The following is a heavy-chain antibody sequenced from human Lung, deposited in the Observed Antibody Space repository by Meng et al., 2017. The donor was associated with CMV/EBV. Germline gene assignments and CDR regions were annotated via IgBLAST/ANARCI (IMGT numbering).Heavy chain of an antibody. J-gene: IGHJ4*02. CDR1: GYTFTSYA. CDR2: SNAGNGNT. Sequence: ASVKVSCKASGYTFTSYAMHWVRQAPGQRLEWMGWSNAGNGNTKYSQEFQGRVTITRDTSINTGYMELTRLTSDDTAVYYCARDNNWGPDYWGQGTVVTVSS. D-gene: IGHD7-27*01. V-gene: IGHV1-3*02. CDR3: ARDNNWGPDY.